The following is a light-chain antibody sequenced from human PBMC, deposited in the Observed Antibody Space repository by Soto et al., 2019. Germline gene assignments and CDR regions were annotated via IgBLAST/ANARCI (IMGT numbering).Light chain of an antibody. Sequence: EIVLTQSPGTLALSPGERATLSCRASQSVNSRLAWYQHKPGQAPRLLISGASSRATGIPHRFSGSVSGTDFTLAISRLEPEDFAVYYCQHYGGAPLTFGQGNDWRL. CDR1: QSVNSR. J-gene: IGKJ5*01. V-gene: IGKV3-20*01. CDR3: QHYGGAPLT. CDR2: GAS.